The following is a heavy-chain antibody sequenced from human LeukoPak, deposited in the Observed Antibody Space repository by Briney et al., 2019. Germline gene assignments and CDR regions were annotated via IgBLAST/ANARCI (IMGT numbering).Heavy chain of an antibody. Sequence: ASVKVSCKASGYTFTSYAMHWVRQAPGQRLEWMGWINAGNGNTKYSQKFQGRVTITRDTSASTAYMELSSLRSEDTAVYYCARADTRSQIVATPRRYYYGMDVWGQGTTVTVSS. CDR2: INAGNGNT. CDR3: ARADTRSQIVATPRRYYYGMDV. V-gene: IGHV1-3*01. D-gene: IGHD5-12*01. CDR1: GYTFTSYA. J-gene: IGHJ6*02.